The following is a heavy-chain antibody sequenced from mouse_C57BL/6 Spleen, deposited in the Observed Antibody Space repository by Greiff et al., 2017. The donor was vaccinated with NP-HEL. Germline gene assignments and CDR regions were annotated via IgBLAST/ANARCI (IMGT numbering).Heavy chain of an antibody. CDR2: INPSSGYT. V-gene: IGHV1-7*01. CDR3: ARDVDGPYYFDY. CDR1: GYTFPSYC. D-gene: IGHD2-3*01. J-gene: IGHJ2*01. Sequence: VQLVQSGAELAKPGASVKLSCKASGYTFPSYCMHWVKQRPGQGLEWIGYINPSSGYTKYNQKFKDKATMTADKSSSTSYMQLSSLTYEDSAVYYCARDVDGPYYFDYWGQGTTLTVSS.